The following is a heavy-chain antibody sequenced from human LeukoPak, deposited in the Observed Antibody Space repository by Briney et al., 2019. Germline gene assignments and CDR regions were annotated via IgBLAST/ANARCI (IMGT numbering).Heavy chain of an antibody. Sequence: SVKVPCKASGGTFSSYAISWVRQAPGQGLAWMGGTIPNFGIANYAQKFQGRVTITAEKSTSTAYMELSSLRSEDTAVYYCASGFVVVTAIRGGDAFDIWGQGTMVTVSS. CDR2: TIPNFGIA. J-gene: IGHJ3*02. CDR3: ASGFVVVTAIRGGDAFDI. D-gene: IGHD2-21*02. CDR1: GGTFSSYA. V-gene: IGHV1-69*10.